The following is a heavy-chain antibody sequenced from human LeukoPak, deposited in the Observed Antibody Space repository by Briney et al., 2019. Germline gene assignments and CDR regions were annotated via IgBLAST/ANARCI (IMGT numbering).Heavy chain of an antibody. J-gene: IGHJ6*02. CDR2: ISRNGGST. V-gene: IGHV3-64*01. D-gene: IGHD5-12*01. CDR1: GFTLSSYA. CDR3: ARGGRGHDFSPNYYYGMDV. Sequence: GGSLRLSCAASGFTLSSYAMHWVRQAPGKGLEYVSAISRNGGSTYYANSVKGRFTISRDNSKNTLYLQMGSLRAEDTAVYYCARGGRGHDFSPNYYYGMDVWGQGTTVTVSS.